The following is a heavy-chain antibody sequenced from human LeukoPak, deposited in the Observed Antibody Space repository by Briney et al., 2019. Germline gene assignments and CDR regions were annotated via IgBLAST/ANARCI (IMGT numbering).Heavy chain of an antibody. J-gene: IGHJ4*02. CDR3: ASMLEPLDY. CDR1: GFTFSSYS. D-gene: IGHD1-1*01. V-gene: IGHV3-21*01. CDR2: ISSSSSYI. Sequence: PGGSLRLSCAASGFTFSSYSMTWVRQAPGKGLEWVSSISSSSSYIYYADSVKGRFTISRDNAKNSLYLQMNSLRAEDTAVYYCASMLEPLDYWGQGTLVTVSS.